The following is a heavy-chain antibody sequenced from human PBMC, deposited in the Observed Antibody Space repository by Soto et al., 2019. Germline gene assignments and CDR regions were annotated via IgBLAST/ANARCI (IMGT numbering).Heavy chain of an antibody. J-gene: IGHJ5*02. D-gene: IGHD6-19*01. CDR3: ARTLGSSGSPFDP. V-gene: IGHV1-3*01. Sequence: GXSVKVSCKASGYTFSSYAMHWVRQAPGQRLEWMGWINAGNGNTKYSQKFQGRVTITRDTSASTAYMELSSLRSEDTAVYYCARTLGSSGSPFDPWGQGTLVTVSS. CDR2: INAGNGNT. CDR1: GYTFSSYA.